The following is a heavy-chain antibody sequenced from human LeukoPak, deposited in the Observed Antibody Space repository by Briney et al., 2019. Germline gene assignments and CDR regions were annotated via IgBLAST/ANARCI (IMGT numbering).Heavy chain of an antibody. CDR3: AKEGPHRGSYYLNFDY. CDR1: GFTFSNYA. J-gene: IGHJ4*02. V-gene: IGHV3-23*01. CDR2: ITDSGGT. D-gene: IGHD1-26*01. Sequence: GGSLRLSCAASGFTFSNYAMTWVRQAPGKGLEWVSTITDSGGTYYSDYVKGRFTISRDNSKNTLYLQMNSMRAEETAIYYCAKEGPHRGSYYLNFDYWGKGTLVTVSS.